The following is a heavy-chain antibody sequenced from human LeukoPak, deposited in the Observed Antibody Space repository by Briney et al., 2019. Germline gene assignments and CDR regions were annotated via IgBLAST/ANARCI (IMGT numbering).Heavy chain of an antibody. CDR2: IYYSGST. V-gene: IGHV4-59*08. J-gene: IGHJ4*02. Sequence: SETLSLTCTVSGGSISSYCWSWIRQPPGKGLEWIGYIYYSGSTNYNPSLKSRVTISVDTSKNQFSLKLSSVTAADTAVYYCASSGSYLEWYFDYWGQGTLVTVSS. D-gene: IGHD1-26*01. CDR1: GGSISSYC. CDR3: ASSGSYLEWYFDY.